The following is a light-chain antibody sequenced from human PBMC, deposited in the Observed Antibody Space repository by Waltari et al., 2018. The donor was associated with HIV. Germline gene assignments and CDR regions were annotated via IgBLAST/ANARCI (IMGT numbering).Light chain of an antibody. Sequence: QSVLTQPPSASGTPGQRVTISCSGSSANIGSNYVYWYQQLPGTAPKLLIYRNHQRPSGVPDRFSCSKSGTAASLAVSGLRSEDEADYYCAAWDDGLSGVVFGGGTKLTVL. V-gene: IGLV1-47*01. CDR2: RNH. CDR1: SANIGSNY. J-gene: IGLJ2*01. CDR3: AAWDDGLSGVV.